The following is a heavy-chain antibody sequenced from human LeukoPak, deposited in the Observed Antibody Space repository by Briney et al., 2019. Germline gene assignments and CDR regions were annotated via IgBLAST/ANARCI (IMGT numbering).Heavy chain of an antibody. CDR1: GGSLSSYY. CDR2: IYTSGST. Sequence: SETLSLTCTVSGGSLSSYYWSWMRQPAGKGLEWIGRIYTSGSTNHNPSLKSRVTMSVDTSKNQFSLKLSSVTAADTAVYYCARTLDGYSNPFHYWGQGTLVSVSS. J-gene: IGHJ4*02. V-gene: IGHV4-4*07. CDR3: ARTLDGYSNPFHY. D-gene: IGHD5-24*01.